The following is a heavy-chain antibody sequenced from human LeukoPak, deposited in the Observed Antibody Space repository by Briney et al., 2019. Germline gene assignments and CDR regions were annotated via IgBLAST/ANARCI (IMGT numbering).Heavy chain of an antibody. CDR2: INPNSGGT. V-gene: IGHV1-2*02. J-gene: IGHJ5*02. CDR1: GYTFTRYY. D-gene: IGHD2-2*01. CDR3: ATGDIVIVPAQNWFDP. Sequence: GASVKVSCKASGYTFTRYYMHWVRQAPGQGLEWMGWINPNSGGTNYAQKFQGRVTMTRDTSISTAYMELSRLRSDDTAVYYGATGDIVIVPAQNWFDPWGQGTLLTVSS.